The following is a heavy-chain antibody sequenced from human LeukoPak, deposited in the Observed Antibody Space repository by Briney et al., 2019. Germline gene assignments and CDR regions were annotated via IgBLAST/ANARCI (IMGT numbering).Heavy chain of an antibody. V-gene: IGHV1-2*02. Sequence: ASVKVSCKASGYTFTDYYMHWVRQAPGQGFEWMGWINPNDGDTNYAQKFQGRVSMTRDTSISTAHMEVSRLRSDDTAVYYCARANFLYCSSTTCLFDYWGQGTLVTVSS. CDR2: INPNDGDT. CDR1: GYTFTDYY. D-gene: IGHD2-2*01. CDR3: ARANFLYCSSTTCLFDY. J-gene: IGHJ4*02.